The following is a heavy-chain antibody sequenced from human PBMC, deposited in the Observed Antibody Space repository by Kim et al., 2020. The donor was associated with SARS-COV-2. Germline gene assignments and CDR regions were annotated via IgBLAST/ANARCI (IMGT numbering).Heavy chain of an antibody. D-gene: IGHD6-19*01. CDR3: ARQNNRYSGGWSE. V-gene: IGHV5-51*01. J-gene: IGHJ4*02. CDR1: GYSFANNW. Sequence: GESLKISCKGSGYSFANNWIAWVRQMPGKGLDWMGIIYPGDSTPKNGPSFQGQVTIPADNSISIPYLQWRRRKASDTAMYYGARQNNRYSGGWSEWGQGTLVTVSS. CDR2: IYPGDSTP.